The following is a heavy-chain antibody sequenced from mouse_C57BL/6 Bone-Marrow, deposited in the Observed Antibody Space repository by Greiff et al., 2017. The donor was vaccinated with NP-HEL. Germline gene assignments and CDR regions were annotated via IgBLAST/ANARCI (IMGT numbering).Heavy chain of an antibody. Sequence: QVQLQQSGAELVRPGSSVKLSCKASGYTFTSYWMDWVKQRPGQGLEWIGNIYPSDSETHYNQKFKDKATLTVDKSSSTAYMQLSSLTSEDSAVYYGARLDTTVVATRYFDVWGTGTTVTVSS. CDR1: GYTFTSYW. D-gene: IGHD1-1*01. J-gene: IGHJ1*03. CDR3: ARLDTTVVATRYFDV. V-gene: IGHV1-61*01. CDR2: IYPSDSET.